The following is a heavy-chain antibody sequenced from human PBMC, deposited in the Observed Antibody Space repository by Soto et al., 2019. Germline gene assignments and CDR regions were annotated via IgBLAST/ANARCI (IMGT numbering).Heavy chain of an antibody. J-gene: IGHJ4*02. D-gene: IGHD6-19*01. Sequence: ASVKVSCKASGFTFITYGICWVRQAPGQGLEWMGWISAYNGNTNYAQNLQGRVTMTTDTSTSTAYMELRSLISDDTAVYYCARSLRSIAVSGTPLDYWGQGTLVTVSS. CDR1: GFTFITYG. CDR3: ARSLRSIAVSGTPLDY. V-gene: IGHV1-18*01. CDR2: ISAYNGNT.